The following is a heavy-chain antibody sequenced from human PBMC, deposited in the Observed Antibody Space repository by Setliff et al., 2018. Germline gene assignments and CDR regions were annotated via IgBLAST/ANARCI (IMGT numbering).Heavy chain of an antibody. D-gene: IGHD4-17*01. J-gene: IGHJ5*02. V-gene: IGHV3-53*01. Sequence: PGGSLRLSCAASGFVVSNNEMSWVRQAPEKGLEWVSVTYASGATNYADSVKGRFTISRDNSKNTLYLQMNGLGAEDSALYYCAKDPNGDFFGAFDTWGQGALVTVSS. CDR2: TYASGAT. CDR3: AKDPNGDFFGAFDT. CDR1: GFVVSNNE.